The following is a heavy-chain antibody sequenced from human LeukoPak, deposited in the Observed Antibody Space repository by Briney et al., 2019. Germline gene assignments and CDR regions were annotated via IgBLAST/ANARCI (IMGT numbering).Heavy chain of an antibody. V-gene: IGHV3-21*01. CDR2: ISSSSSYI. CDR3: ARAVYGFDAFDI. J-gene: IGHJ3*02. D-gene: IGHD4-17*01. Sequence: PGGSLRLSCAASGFTFSSYSMNWVRQAPGKGLEWVSSISSSSSYIYYADSVKGRFTISRDNAKNSLYLQMNSLRAEDTAVYYCARAVYGFDAFDIWGQGTMVTVST. CDR1: GFTFSSYS.